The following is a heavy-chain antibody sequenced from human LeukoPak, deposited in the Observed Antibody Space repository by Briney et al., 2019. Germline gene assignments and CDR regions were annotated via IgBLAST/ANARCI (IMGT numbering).Heavy chain of an antibody. CDR1: GFTFSSYA. D-gene: IGHD4-17*01. J-gene: IGHJ4*01. V-gene: IGHV3-30-3*01. CDR3: ARDPRLRPY. CDR2: ISYDGSNK. Sequence: PGGSLRLSCAASGFTFSSYAMHWVRQAPGKGLEWVAVISYDGSNKYYADSVKGRFTISRDNSKNTLYLQMNSLRAEDTAVYYCARDPRLRPYWGQEPWSPSPQ.